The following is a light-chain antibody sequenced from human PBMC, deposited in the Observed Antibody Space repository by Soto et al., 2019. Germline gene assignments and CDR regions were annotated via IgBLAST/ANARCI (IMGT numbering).Light chain of an antibody. CDR1: QSVSSH. J-gene: IGKJ1*01. Sequence: EIVMTQSPATLSVSPGERATLSCRASQSVSSHLAWYQQRPGQAPRLLIYGASTRATGIPARFSGSGSGTEFTLTISRMEPEDFAVYCCQQYGSSPRTFGQGTKVDIK. CDR2: GAS. CDR3: QQYGSSPRT. V-gene: IGKV3-15*01.